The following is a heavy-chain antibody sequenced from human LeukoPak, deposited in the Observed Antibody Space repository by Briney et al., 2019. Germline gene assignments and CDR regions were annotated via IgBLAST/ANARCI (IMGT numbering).Heavy chain of an antibody. CDR3: ARGGFDSSGNLNAFDI. CDR1: GGTFSSYA. J-gene: IGHJ3*02. Sequence: PKASVKVSCKASGGTFSSYAISWVRQAPGQGLEWMGGIIPIFGTANYVQKFQGRVTITADESTSTAYMELSSLRSEDTAVYYCARGGFDSSGNLNAFDIWGQGTMVTVSS. CDR2: IIPIFGTA. V-gene: IGHV1-69*13. D-gene: IGHD3-22*01.